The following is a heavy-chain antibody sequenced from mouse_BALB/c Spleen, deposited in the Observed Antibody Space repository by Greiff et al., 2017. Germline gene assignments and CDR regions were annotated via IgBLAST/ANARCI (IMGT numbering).Heavy chain of an antibody. CDR2: VNPNNGGT. Sequence: VHVKQSGPDLVKPGASVKISCKASGYSFTGYYMPWVKQSHGKSLEWIGRVNPNNGGTSYNQKFKGKAILTVDKSSSTAYMELRSLTSEDSAVYYCARGRDYDVDWDVDVWGAGTTVTVSS. J-gene: IGHJ1*01. CDR3: ARGRDYDVDWDVDV. CDR1: GYSFTGYY. D-gene: IGHD2-4*01. V-gene: IGHV1-26*01.